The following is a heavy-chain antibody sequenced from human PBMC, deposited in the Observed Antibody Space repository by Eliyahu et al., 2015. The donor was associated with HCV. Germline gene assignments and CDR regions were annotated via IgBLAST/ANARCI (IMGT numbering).Heavy chain of an antibody. CDR1: GFXFXXYA. V-gene: IGHV3-30*01. CDR3: ARAFRGVIIGEVYFDY. J-gene: IGHJ4*02. Sequence: QVQLVESGGGVVQPGRSXXLSXAASGFXFXXYAXHWVRQAPGKGLEWVAVISYDGSNKYYADSVKGRFTISRDNSKNTLYLQMNSLRAEDTAVYYCARAFRGVIIGEVYFDYWGQGTLVTVSS. CDR2: ISYDGSNK. D-gene: IGHD3-10*01.